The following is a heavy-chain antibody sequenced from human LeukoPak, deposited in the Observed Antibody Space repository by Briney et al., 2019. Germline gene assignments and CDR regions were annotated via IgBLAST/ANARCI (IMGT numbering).Heavy chain of an antibody. J-gene: IGHJ4*02. CDR2: ISAYNGNT. V-gene: IGHV1-18*01. CDR1: GYTFTSYG. Sequence: GASVKVSCKASGYTFTSYGISWVRQAPGQGLEWMGWISAYNGNTNYAQKLQGRVTMTTDTSTSTAYMELRSLRSDDTAVYYCVRTTYYYDSSGYYPVDYWGQGTLVTVSS. CDR3: VRTTYYYDSSGYYPVDY. D-gene: IGHD3-22*01.